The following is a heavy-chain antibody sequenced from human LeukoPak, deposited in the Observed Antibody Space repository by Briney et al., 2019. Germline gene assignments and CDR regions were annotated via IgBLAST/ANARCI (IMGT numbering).Heavy chain of an antibody. CDR1: GGSISGSSYY. J-gene: IGHJ4*02. Sequence: SETLSLTCTASGGSISGSSYYWAWIRQPPGQGLEWIASIYYTGNAFYNLSLKSRVTILVDTSKNPFSLEVDSVTATDTAMYYCARQLDTSGDYAGFFDSWGQGALVTVSS. D-gene: IGHD3-9*01. CDR3: ARQLDTSGDYAGFFDS. CDR2: IYYTGNA. V-gene: IGHV4-39*01.